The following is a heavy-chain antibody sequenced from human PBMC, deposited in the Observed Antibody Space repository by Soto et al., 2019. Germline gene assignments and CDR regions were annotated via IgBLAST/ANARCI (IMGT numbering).Heavy chain of an antibody. CDR1: GGSINSNNYY. J-gene: IGHJ4*02. CDR2: IYYDGST. V-gene: IGHV4-39*02. D-gene: IGHD2-15*01. CDR3: AKVVVAATRHSDFDS. Sequence: PSETLSLTCTVSGGSINSNNYYWAWIRQPPGKGLAWIASIYYDGSTYYDTSLKSRVTISRDTSKNQFSLRLTSMNAADTAVYYCAKVVVAATRHSDFDSWGQGTLVTVS.